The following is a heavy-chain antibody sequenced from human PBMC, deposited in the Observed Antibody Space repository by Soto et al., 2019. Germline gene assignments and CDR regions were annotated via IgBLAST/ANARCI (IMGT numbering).Heavy chain of an antibody. D-gene: IGHD2-15*01. CDR3: ASRSDRLEGNCSGGSCYKITYYYYGMDV. J-gene: IGHJ6*02. V-gene: IGHV1-18*01. CDR2: IRSYNGNT. Sequence: GASVKVSCKASGYTFTSYGISWVRQAPGQGLEWMGWIRSYNGNTNYAQKLQGRVTLTTDTSTSTAYMELSSLRSEDTAVYYCASRSDRLEGNCSGGSCYKITYYYYGMDVWGQGTTVTVSS. CDR1: GYTFTSYG.